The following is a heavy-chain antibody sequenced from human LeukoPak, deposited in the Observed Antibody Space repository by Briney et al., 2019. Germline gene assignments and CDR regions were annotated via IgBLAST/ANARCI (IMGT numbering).Heavy chain of an antibody. J-gene: IGHJ4*02. V-gene: IGHV1-18*01. Sequence: ASVKVSCKASGYMFNIYGISWVRQAPGQGLEWMGWISAYNGNTNYAQKLQGRVTMTTDTSTSTAYMELRSLRSDDTAVYYCARGPGIAVAGSNWYWGQGTLVTVSS. CDR3: ARGPGIAVAGSNWY. CDR2: ISAYNGNT. D-gene: IGHD6-19*01. CDR1: GYMFNIYG.